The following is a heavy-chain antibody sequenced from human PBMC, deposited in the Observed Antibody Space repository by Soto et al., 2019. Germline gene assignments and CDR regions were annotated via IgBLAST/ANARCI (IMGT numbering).Heavy chain of an antibody. V-gene: IGHV1-2*02. D-gene: IGHD1-20*01. CDR3: ARVRYSWNQKDY. CDR2: INPNSGGT. Sequence: TSVKVSCKASGYTFTGYYMHWVRQAPGQGLEWMGWINPNSGGTNYAQKFQGRVTMTRDTSISTAYMELSRLRSDDTAVYYCARVRYSWNQKDYWGQGTLVTVAS. CDR1: GYTFTGYY. J-gene: IGHJ4*02.